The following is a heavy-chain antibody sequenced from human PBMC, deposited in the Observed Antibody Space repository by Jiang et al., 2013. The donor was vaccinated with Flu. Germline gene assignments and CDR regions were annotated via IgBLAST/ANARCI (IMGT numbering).Heavy chain of an antibody. Sequence: QGWVTMTRDTSISTAYMELSRLRSDDTAVYYCARDSGYPGEFDYWGQGTLVTVSS. D-gene: IGHD3-10*01. J-gene: IGHJ4*02. CDR3: ARDSGYPGEFDY. V-gene: IGHV1-2*04.